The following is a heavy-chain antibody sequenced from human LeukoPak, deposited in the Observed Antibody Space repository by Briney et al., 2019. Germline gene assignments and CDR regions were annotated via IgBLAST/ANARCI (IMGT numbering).Heavy chain of an antibody. V-gene: IGHV3-33*08. CDR2: IWYDGSNK. Sequence: GGSLRLSCAASGFTFSSYSMNWVRQAPGKGLEWVAVIWYDGSNKYYADSVKGRFTISRDNSKNTLYLQMNSLRAEDTAVYYCARDEDTAMALWGQGTLVTVSS. CDR3: ARDEDTAMAL. D-gene: IGHD5-18*01. J-gene: IGHJ4*02. CDR1: GFTFSSYS.